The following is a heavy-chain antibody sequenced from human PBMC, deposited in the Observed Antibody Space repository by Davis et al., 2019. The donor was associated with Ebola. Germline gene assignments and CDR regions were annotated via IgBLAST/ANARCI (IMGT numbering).Heavy chain of an antibody. CDR2: IYPGDSDT. D-gene: IGHD4-23*01. CDR1: GYSFSNYW. Sequence: GGSLRLSCKGSGYSFSNYWIGWVRQMPGKGLEWLGIIYPGDSDTRYSPSFQGQVTISVDKSTSTAYLQWSSLKASDTAMYYCARSIVGGKSGRWFDPWGQGTLVTVSS. V-gene: IGHV5-51*01. CDR3: ARSIVGGKSGRWFDP. J-gene: IGHJ5*02.